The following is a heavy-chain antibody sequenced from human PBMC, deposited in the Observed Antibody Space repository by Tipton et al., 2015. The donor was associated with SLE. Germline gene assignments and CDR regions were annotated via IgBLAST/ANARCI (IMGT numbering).Heavy chain of an antibody. CDR3: AKGRYQFDY. Sequence: GSLILSCVVSGFTFSSYAMSWVRQAPGKGLEWVSSISGSGGTTYYADSVKGRFTISRDKSKNTLYLQVNSLGADDTALYFCAKGRYQFDYWGQGTLVTVSS. V-gene: IGHV3-23*01. CDR1: GFTFSSYA. J-gene: IGHJ4*02. D-gene: IGHD2-2*01. CDR2: ISGSGGTT.